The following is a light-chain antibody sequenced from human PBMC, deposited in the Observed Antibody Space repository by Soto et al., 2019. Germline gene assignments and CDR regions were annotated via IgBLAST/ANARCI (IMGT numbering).Light chain of an antibody. Sequence: EIVLTQSPGTLSLSPGERATLSCRASQSVSRSYLAWYQQKPGQAPRLLIYGASSRATGIPDRFSGSGSGPDFTLTISRLEPEDFAVYYCQQYDRSPLTFGQGTKVEIK. CDR1: QSVSRSY. CDR3: QQYDRSPLT. J-gene: IGKJ1*01. V-gene: IGKV3-20*01. CDR2: GAS.